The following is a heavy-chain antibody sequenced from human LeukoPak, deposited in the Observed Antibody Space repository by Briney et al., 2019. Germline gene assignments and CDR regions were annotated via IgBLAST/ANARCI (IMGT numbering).Heavy chain of an antibody. Sequence: SETLSLTCTVSGYSISSTYYWGWIRQPPGKGLEWIGSIYHSGITYYNPSLKSRVTISVDTSKNQFSLKLSSVTAADTAVYYCARASYGGNYYYYYTDVWGKGTTVTVSS. V-gene: IGHV4-38-2*02. D-gene: IGHD4-23*01. CDR2: IYHSGIT. CDR3: ARASYGGNYYYYYTDV. J-gene: IGHJ6*03. CDR1: GYSISSTYY.